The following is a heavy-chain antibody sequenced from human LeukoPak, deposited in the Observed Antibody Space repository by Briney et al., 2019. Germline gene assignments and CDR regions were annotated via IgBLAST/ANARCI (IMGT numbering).Heavy chain of an antibody. J-gene: IGHJ3*02. D-gene: IGHD4-17*01. CDR2: INWNGGST. CDR1: GFTFDDYG. V-gene: IGHV3-20*04. Sequence: PGGSLRLSCAASGFTFDDYGMSWVRQAPGKGLEWVSGINWNGGSTGYADSVKGRFTISRDNAKNSLYLQMNSLIAEDTALYYCSRAHLRASAFDIWGQGTMVTVSS. CDR3: SRAHLRASAFDI.